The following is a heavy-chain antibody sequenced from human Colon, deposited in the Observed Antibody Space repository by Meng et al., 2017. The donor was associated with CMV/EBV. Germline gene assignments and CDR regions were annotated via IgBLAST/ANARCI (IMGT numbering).Heavy chain of an antibody. V-gene: IGHV3-48*04. D-gene: IGHD2-2*03. CDR1: GFTFSAFS. CDR2: SGRGGEAV. J-gene: IGHJ5*01. CDR3: ARDAIGDCTSTACYWFDY. Sequence: GESLKISCAGSGFTFSAFSMNWVRQAPGKALEWIAHSGRGGEAVYAVSVRGRFIISRDNDQNLLYLQMNDVGGEDTAVYYCARDAIGDCTSTACYWFDYWGQGSLVTVSS.